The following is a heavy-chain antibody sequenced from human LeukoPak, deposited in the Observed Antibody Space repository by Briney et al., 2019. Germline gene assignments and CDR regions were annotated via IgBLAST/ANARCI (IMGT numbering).Heavy chain of an antibody. CDR2: MNTNSGNT. D-gene: IGHD6-13*01. CDR1: GDTFTIND. Sequence: ASVKVSCKASGDTFTINDINWVRQAAGQGPEWMGWMNTNSGNTGYTQKFQGRLSMTRNTSISTAYMELTNLRSEDSAVYYCARVTGAGTWTFDIWGQGPTVTVSS. V-gene: IGHV1-8*01. CDR3: ARVTGAGTWTFDI. J-gene: IGHJ3*02.